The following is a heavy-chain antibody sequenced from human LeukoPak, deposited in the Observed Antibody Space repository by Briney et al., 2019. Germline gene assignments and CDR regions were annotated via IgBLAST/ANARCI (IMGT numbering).Heavy chain of an antibody. CDR1: GFTVSSNY. Sequence: GGSLRLSCAASGFTVSSNYMSWVRQAPGKGLEWVANIKQDGSEKYYVDSVKGRFTISRDNAKNSLYLQMNSLRAEDTAVYYCARDSGSYYYYYYYMDVWGKGTTVTVSS. D-gene: IGHD1-26*01. CDR2: IKQDGSEK. J-gene: IGHJ6*03. V-gene: IGHV3-7*01. CDR3: ARDSGSYYYYYYYMDV.